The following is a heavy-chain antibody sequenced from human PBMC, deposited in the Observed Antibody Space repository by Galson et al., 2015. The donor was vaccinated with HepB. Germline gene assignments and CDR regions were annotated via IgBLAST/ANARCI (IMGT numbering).Heavy chain of an antibody. D-gene: IGHD3-10*01. CDR1: GGSISSSSYY. V-gene: IGHV4-39*01. Sequence: ETLSLTCTVSGGSISSSSYYWGWIRQSPGKGLEWIGTMYYSGSTYYNPSLKSRVTISVDTSKNQLSLKLSSVTAADTAVYYCARPPEFVGGQGTLVTVSS. CDR3: ARPPEFV. CDR2: MYYSGST. J-gene: IGHJ4*02.